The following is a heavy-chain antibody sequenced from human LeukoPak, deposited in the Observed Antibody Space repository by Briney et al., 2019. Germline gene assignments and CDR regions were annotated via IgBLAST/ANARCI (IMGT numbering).Heavy chain of an antibody. V-gene: IGHV3-43*01. CDR1: GFTFGDYT. Sequence: GGSLRLSCAASGFTFGDYTMHWVRQAPGKGLEWVSLISSGGGSTYYADSVKGRFTISRDNSKNSLYLQMNSLRAEDTAVYYCARDAAAGGGAFDIWGQGTMVTVSS. D-gene: IGHD6-13*01. CDR2: ISSGGGST. CDR3: ARDAAAGGGAFDI. J-gene: IGHJ3*02.